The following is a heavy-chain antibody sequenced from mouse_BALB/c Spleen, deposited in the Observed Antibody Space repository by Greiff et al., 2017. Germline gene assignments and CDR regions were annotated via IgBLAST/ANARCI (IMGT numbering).Heavy chain of an antibody. CDR3: AREGTVATDFDY. CDR1: GFSLTSYG. Sequence: VKVVESGPGLVAPSQSLSITCTVSGFSLTSYGVHWVRQPPGKGLEWLGVIWAGGSTNYNSALMSRLSISKDNSKSQVFLKMNSLQTDDTAMYYCAREGTVATDFDYWGQGTTLTVSS. CDR2: IWAGGST. D-gene: IGHD1-1*02. J-gene: IGHJ2*01. V-gene: IGHV2-9*02.